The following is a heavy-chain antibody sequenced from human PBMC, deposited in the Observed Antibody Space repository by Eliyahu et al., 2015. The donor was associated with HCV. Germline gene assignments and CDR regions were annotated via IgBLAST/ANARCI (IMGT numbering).Heavy chain of an antibody. V-gene: IGHV1-46*01. CDR1: GYTFTXXY. J-gene: IGHJ4*02. CDR2: IXPSGGST. CDR3: ARGYYDFWSGYDPHNGVDY. Sequence: QVQLVQSGAEVKKPGASVKVSCKASGYTFTXXYMHWVRQAPGXGLEXMGIIXPSGGSTSYAQKFQGRVTMTRXTSTSTVYMELSSLRSEDTAVYYCARGYYDFWSGYDPHNGVDYWGQGTLVTVSS. D-gene: IGHD3-3*01.